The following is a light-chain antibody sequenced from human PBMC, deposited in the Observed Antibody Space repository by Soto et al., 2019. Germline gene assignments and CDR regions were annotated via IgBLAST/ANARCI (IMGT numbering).Light chain of an antibody. J-gene: IGKJ4*01. V-gene: IGKV1-17*01. CDR3: LHLNSYPLT. CDR1: QDIRND. CDR2: AAS. Sequence: DIQMTQSPSSLSASVGDRVTITCRASQDIRNDLGWYQQKPVKAPKRLIYAASRLQSGVPSRFSGSGSGTEFNHTITSLQPEDFATYYCLHLNSYPLTFGGGTRVEIK.